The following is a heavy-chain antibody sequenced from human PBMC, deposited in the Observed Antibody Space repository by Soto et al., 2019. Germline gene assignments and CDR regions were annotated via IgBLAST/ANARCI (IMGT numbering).Heavy chain of an antibody. CDR3: AKRTVGWYFDL. J-gene: IGHJ2*01. Sequence: EVQLLESGGGLVQPGGSLRLSCAASGFTFSSYAMSWVRQAPGKGLEWVSAISGSGGSTYYADSVKGRFTISRDNSKNTLDLQMDRLRAEDTAVYYCAKRTVGWYFDLWGRGALVTVSS. CDR1: GFTFSSYA. D-gene: IGHD1-26*01. V-gene: IGHV3-23*01. CDR2: ISGSGGST.